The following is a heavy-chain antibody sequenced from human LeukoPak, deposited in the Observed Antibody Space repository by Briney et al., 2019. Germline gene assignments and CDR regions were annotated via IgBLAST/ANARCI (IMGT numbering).Heavy chain of an antibody. CDR1: GFTLNIYW. V-gene: IGHV3-74*01. CDR2: INVDGSSI. CDR3: TRIKWDLTYFDY. D-gene: IGHD1-26*01. J-gene: IGHJ4*02. Sequence: PGGSLRLSCAASGFTLNIYWMHWVRQAPGKGLVWVSRINVDGSSISYADSVKGRFTISRDNARNTLYLQMNSLRAEDTAVYYCTRIKWDLTYFDYWGQGTLVTASS.